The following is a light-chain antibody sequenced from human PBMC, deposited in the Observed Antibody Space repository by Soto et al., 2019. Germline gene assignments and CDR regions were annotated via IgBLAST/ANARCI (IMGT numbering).Light chain of an antibody. CDR3: QQFGVSPT. CDR1: QTITNTF. CDR2: GAS. V-gene: IGKV3-20*01. J-gene: IGKJ4*01. Sequence: EIVLTQSPGTLSLSPGERATLSCRTSQTITNTFLAWYQQKPGQAPRLLIYGASSRATDIPDRFSGSGSGKDFTITISKLEPEDFAVYYCQQFGVSPTFDGGTKVEIK.